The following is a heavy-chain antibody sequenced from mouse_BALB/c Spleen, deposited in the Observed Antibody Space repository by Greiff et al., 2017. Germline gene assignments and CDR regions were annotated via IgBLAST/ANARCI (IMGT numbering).Heavy chain of an antibody. D-gene: IGHD1-1*01. CDR1: GYAFTSYN. J-gene: IGHJ4*01. CDR2: IDPYNGGT. CDR3: AEGVYDYGAMDY. Sequence: VQLKQSGPELVKPGASVKVSCKASGYAFTSYNMYWVKQSHGKSLEWIGYIDPYNGGTSYNQKFKGKATLTVDKSSSTAYMHLNSLTSEDSAVYCCAEGVYDYGAMDYWGQGTSVTVSS. V-gene: IGHV1S135*01.